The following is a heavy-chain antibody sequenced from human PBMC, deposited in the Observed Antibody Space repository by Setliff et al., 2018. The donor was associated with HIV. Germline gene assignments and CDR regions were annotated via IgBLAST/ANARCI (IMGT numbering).Heavy chain of an antibody. CDR3: ARGLPGTYRYSYYCYYMDV. D-gene: IGHD3-16*02. CDR1: GGSFSGYY. CDR2: INHSGST. Sequence: SETLSLTCAVYGGSFSGYYWSWIRQPPGKGLEWIGEINHSGSTNYNPSLKSRVTISIDTSKNQFSLKVSSVTAADTALYYCARGLPGTYRYSYYCYYMDVWDKGTTVTVSS. V-gene: IGHV4-34*01. J-gene: IGHJ6*03.